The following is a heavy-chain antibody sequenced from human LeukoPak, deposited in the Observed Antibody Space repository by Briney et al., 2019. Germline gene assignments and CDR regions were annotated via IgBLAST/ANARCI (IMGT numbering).Heavy chain of an antibody. CDR3: ARSLGRYYYDSSGYADY. Sequence: SETLSLTCTVSGGSISGSTYHWGWIRQPPGRGLEWIGSIYYSGSTYYNPSLKSRVTVSVDTSKNQFSLKLSSVTAADTAVYYCARSLGRYYYDSSGYADYWGQGTLVTVSS. D-gene: IGHD3-22*01. CDR1: GGSISGSTYH. V-gene: IGHV4-39*01. J-gene: IGHJ4*02. CDR2: IYYSGST.